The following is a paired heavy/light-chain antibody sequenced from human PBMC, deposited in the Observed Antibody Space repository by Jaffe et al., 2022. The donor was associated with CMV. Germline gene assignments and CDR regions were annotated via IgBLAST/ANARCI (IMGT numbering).Heavy chain of an antibody. D-gene: IGHD2-2*01. J-gene: IGHJ4*02. CDR2: ISAYNGNT. Sequence: QVQLVQSGAEVKKPGASVKVSCKASGYTFTSYGISWVRQAPGQGLEWMGWISAYNGNTNYAQKLQGRVTMTTDTSTSTAYMELRSLRSDDTAVYYCARDSSPDIVVVPAVVPMGYWGQGTLVTVSS. V-gene: IGHV1-18*04. CDR1: GYTFTSYG. CDR3: ARDSSPDIVVVPAVVPMGY.
Light chain of an antibody. CDR2: KIS. V-gene: IGKV2-24*01. CDR1: QSLVHSDGNTY. Sequence: DIVMTQTPLSSPVTLGQPASISCRSSQSLVHSDGNTYLSWLQQRPGQPPRLLIYKISNRFSGVPDRFSGSGAGTDFTLKISRVEAEDVGVYYCMQATQFPHGLTFGGGTKVEIK. J-gene: IGKJ4*01. CDR3: MQATQFPHGLT.